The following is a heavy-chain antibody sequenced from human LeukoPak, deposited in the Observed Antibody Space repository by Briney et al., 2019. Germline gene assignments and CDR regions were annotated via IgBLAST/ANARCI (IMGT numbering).Heavy chain of an antibody. CDR3: ARDRGDYDFWSGKEFDY. D-gene: IGHD3-3*01. CDR1: GFTFSDYY. CDR2: ISCDGSNT. J-gene: IGHJ4*02. V-gene: IGHV3-30*03. Sequence: AGGSLRLSCAASGFTFSDYYMSWIRQAPGKGLEWMATISCDGSNTYYADSVKGRFTISRDNSNNTLYLQMYSLRAEDTAVYYCARDRGDYDFWSGKEFDYWGQGTLVTVSS.